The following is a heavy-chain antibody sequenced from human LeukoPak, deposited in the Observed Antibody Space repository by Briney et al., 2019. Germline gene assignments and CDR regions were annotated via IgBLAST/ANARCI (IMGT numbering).Heavy chain of an antibody. CDR1: GYTFTSYD. J-gene: IGHJ4*02. V-gene: IGHV1-8*01. Sequence: ASVKVSCKASGYTFTSYDINWVRQATGQGLERMGWMNPNSGNTGYAQKFQGRVTMTRNTSISTAYMELSSLRSEDTAVYYCARVVPSYDFWSGYSASYFDYWGQGTLVTVSS. CDR2: MNPNSGNT. CDR3: ARVVPSYDFWSGYSASYFDY. D-gene: IGHD3-3*01.